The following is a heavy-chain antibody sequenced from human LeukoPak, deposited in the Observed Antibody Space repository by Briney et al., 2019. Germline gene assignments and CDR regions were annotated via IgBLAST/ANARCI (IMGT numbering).Heavy chain of an antibody. CDR1: SGSISSSSYY. V-gene: IGHV4-39*07. CDR3: ARLRGAGSWYFDL. D-gene: IGHD3-10*01. J-gene: IGHJ2*01. Sequence: PSETLSLTCTVSSGSISSSSYYWGWIRQPPGKGLEWIGSIFYSGSTYYNPSLKSRVTISVDTSKNQFSLKLTSVTAADTAVYYCARLRGAGSWYFDLWGRGTLVTVSS. CDR2: IFYSGST.